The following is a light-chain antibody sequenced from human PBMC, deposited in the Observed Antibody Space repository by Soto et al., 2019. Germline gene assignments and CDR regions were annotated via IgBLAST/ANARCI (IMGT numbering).Light chain of an antibody. V-gene: IGKV3D-20*02. CDR1: QSVSSSY. CDR2: GAS. CDR3: QQRNIWPPVT. J-gene: IGKJ5*01. Sequence: EIVFTQSPGTLSVSPGGGATLSCRASQSVSSSYIAWYQQRPGQTPSLLIYGASTRATGIPDRFSGSGSGTHFTLTISSLEPEDSAVYYCQQRNIWPPVTFGHGTRLEIK.